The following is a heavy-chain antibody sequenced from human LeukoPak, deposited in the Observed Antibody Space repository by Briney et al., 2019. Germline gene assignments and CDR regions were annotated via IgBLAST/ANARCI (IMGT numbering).Heavy chain of an antibody. V-gene: IGHV4-39*01. D-gene: IGHD3-10*01. Sequence: PSETLSLTCTVSGGSISSSNYYWGWIRQPPGKGLEWIGNIYYSGSTYYNPSLKSRVTISVDTSKNQFSLKLNSVTAADTAVYYCARGFATMVRGVVLDFWGQGTLVTVSS. CDR1: GGSISSSNYY. CDR3: ARGFATMVRGVVLDF. CDR2: IYYSGST. J-gene: IGHJ4*02.